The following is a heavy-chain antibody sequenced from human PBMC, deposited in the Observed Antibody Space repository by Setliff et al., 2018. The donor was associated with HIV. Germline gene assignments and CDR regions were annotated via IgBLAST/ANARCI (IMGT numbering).Heavy chain of an antibody. CDR2: IFPGDSDA. Sequence: GESLKISCKGSGYSFSTYWIAWVRQMPGKGLEWMGVIFPGDSDARYSPSFQGPVTISGDESISTAYLQWSSLRASDTAIYFCVRHITNPRWAYFDYWGQGTPVTVSS. D-gene: IGHD1-20*01. CDR3: VRHITNPRWAYFDY. J-gene: IGHJ4*02. V-gene: IGHV5-51*01. CDR1: GYSFSTYW.